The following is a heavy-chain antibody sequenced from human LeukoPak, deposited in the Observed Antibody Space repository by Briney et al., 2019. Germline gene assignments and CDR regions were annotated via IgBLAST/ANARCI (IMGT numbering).Heavy chain of an antibody. CDR2: IKKDGSEK. CDR3: ARDLSGIAGYTYGRGIDY. J-gene: IGHJ4*02. V-gene: IGHV3-7*01. Sequence: GGSLRLSCAASGFTFSSYWMTWVRQAPGKGLEWVANIKKDGSEKYYVDSVKGRFTISRDNAKTSLYLQMNSLRAEDTAVYYYARDLSGIAGYTYGRGIDYWGQGTLVTVSS. D-gene: IGHD5-18*01. CDR1: GFTFSSYW.